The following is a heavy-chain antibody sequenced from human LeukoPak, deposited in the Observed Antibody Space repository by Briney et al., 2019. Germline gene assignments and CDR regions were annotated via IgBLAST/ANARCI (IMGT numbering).Heavy chain of an antibody. CDR2: IYYNGST. D-gene: IGHD3-22*01. Sequence: SETLSLTCTVSGGSISSYYWSWIRQPPGKGLEWIGYIYYNGSTNYNPSLKSRVTISVDTSKNQFSLKLSSVTAADTAVYYCARGGGAYYDNSGYCRGGSEFAYWGQGTLVTVSS. CDR1: GGSISSYY. J-gene: IGHJ4*02. V-gene: IGHV4-59*01. CDR3: ARGGGAYYDNSGYCRGGSEFAY.